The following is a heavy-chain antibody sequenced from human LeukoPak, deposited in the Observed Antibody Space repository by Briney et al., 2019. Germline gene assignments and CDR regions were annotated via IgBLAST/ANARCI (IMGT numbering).Heavy chain of an antibody. J-gene: IGHJ6*03. Sequence: SETLSLTCAVDGGSFSGYYWSWIRQPAGKGLEWVGEINHSGSTNYNPSLKSRVTISVDTSKNQLSLKLSSVTAADTAVYYCARGGPGASWATYYYYYMDVWGKGTTVTVSS. D-gene: IGHD1-26*01. V-gene: IGHV4-34*01. CDR1: GGSFSGYY. CDR2: INHSGST. CDR3: ARGGPGASWATYYYYYMDV.